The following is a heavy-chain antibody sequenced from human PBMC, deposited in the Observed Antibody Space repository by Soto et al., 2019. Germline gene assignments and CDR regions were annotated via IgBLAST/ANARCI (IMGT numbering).Heavy chain of an antibody. V-gene: IGHV3-23*01. CDR2: NSGSGDSA. Sequence: GGSLRLSCAASESTFGSYAMSWVRQAPGKGLQWVSGNSGSGDSADYADSVKGRFTISRDDSISIAYLQMNSLKTEDTAVYYCARESGPITKIRGDVDVWGKGTTVTVSS. CDR3: ARESGPITKIRGDVDV. J-gene: IGHJ6*04. D-gene: IGHD3-10*01. CDR1: ESTFGSYA.